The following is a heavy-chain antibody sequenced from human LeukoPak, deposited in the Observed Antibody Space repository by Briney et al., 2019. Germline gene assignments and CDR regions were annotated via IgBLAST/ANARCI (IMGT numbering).Heavy chain of an antibody. D-gene: IGHD6-19*01. V-gene: IGHV6-1*01. CDR3: ARAGHGSHWFDP. Sequence: SQTLSLTCAISGDSVSSNRAAWDWIRQSPSRGLEWLGRTYYMSNWNTEYAVSVGSPMVINPDTSKNQFSLQLRSVPPEDTDVYYCARAGHGSHWFDPWGQGTLVTVSS. J-gene: IGHJ5*02. CDR2: TYYMSNWNT. CDR1: GDSVSSNRAA.